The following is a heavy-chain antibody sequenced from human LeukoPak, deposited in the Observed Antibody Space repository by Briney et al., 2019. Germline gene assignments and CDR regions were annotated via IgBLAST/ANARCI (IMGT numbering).Heavy chain of an antibody. D-gene: IGHD1-26*01. Sequence: VASVKVSCKAFNYTFTSYGISWVRQAPGKGLEWMAWISPYNGKTLYAEKYQGRVTLTTETSTDTAFMELTSLTSDDTAVYYCARLGWESPAGYMDVWGKGTTVTVSS. V-gene: IGHV1-18*01. CDR3: ARLGWESPAGYMDV. CDR1: NYTFTSYG. J-gene: IGHJ6*03. CDR2: ISPYNGKT.